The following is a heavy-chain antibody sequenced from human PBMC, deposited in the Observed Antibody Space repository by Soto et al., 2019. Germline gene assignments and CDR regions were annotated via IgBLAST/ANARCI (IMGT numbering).Heavy chain of an antibody. CDR1: GYTFTNYY. CDR2: ISPRTGGT. V-gene: IGHV1-2*02. Sequence: ASVKFSCKASGYTFTNYYLHWVRQAPGQGLECMGWISPRTGGTKYAQTFQGRVTLTRXTXXTXXXVXLXXLRXDXTAVYYCARDSSSQGNAFDIWGQGTMVTVSS. CDR3: ARDSSSQGNAFDI. J-gene: IGHJ3*02. D-gene: IGHD6-13*01.